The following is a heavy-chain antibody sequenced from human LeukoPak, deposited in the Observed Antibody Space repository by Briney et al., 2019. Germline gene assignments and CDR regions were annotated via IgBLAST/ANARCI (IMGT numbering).Heavy chain of an antibody. Sequence: SETLSLTCTVSGDSISTYHWNWIRKPPGKGLEWVGYMQSNGNSKYNPSLRSHVTIFIDTSKSQVALILSSVTAADTAVYYCARDKQHSYGRYFDHWGQGALVTVSS. CDR3: ARDKQHSYGRYFDH. D-gene: IGHD3-16*01. J-gene: IGHJ4*02. V-gene: IGHV4-59*01. CDR1: GDSISTYH. CDR2: MQSNGNS.